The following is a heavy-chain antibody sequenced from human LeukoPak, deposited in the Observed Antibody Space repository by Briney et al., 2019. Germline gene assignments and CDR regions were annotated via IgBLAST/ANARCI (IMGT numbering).Heavy chain of an antibody. CDR3: ARREAVAGTRFYNY. CDR1: GGSFSGYY. V-gene: IGHV4-34*01. Sequence: SETLSLTCAVYGGSFSGYYWSWIRQPPGKGLGWIGEINHSGSTNYNPSLKSRVTISVDTSKNQFSLKLSSVTAADTAVYYCARREAVAGTRFYNYWGQGTLVTVSS. J-gene: IGHJ4*02. CDR2: INHSGST. D-gene: IGHD6-19*01.